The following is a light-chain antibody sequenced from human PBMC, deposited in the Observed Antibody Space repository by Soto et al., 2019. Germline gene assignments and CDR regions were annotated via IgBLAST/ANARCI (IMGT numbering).Light chain of an antibody. V-gene: IGKV4-1*01. CDR1: YTSNTNHY. Sequence: YTSNTNHYLAWVQQKPGQQPRLLIYWASTRESGVPDRFSGSGSGTDVTLTISSLQSEDVAVYYCQQYYSNPELTFGGGTKVDIK. CDR3: QQYYSNPELT. CDR2: WAS. J-gene: IGKJ4*01.